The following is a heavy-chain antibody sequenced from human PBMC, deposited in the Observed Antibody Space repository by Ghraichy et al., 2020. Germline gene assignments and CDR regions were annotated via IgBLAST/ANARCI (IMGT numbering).Heavy chain of an antibody. V-gene: IGHV4-34*01. D-gene: IGHD3-16*01. J-gene: IGHJ4*02. Sequence: SQTLSLTCAVYGGSFSGYYWSWIRQPPGKGLEWIGEINHSGSTNYNPSLKSRVTISVDTSKNQFSLKLSSVTAADTAVYYCAQGDRVADDYWGQGTLVTVSS. CDR3: AQGDRVADDY. CDR2: INHSGST. CDR1: GGSFSGYY.